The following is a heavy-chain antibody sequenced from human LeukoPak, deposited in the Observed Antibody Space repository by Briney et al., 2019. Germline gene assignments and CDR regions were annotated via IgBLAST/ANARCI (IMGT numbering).Heavy chain of an antibody. CDR3: AKGMRILLDY. D-gene: IGHD2-15*01. Sequence: GGTLRLSCAASGFTFSSYGMSWVRQAPGKGLEWVSAISGSGGSTYYADSVKGRFTISRDNSKNTLYLQMNSLRAEDTAVYYCAKGMRILLDYWGQGTLVTVSS. J-gene: IGHJ4*02. V-gene: IGHV3-23*01. CDR2: ISGSGGST. CDR1: GFTFSSYG.